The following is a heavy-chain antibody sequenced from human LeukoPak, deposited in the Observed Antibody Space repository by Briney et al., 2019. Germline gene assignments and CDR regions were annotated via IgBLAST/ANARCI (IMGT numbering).Heavy chain of an antibody. CDR1: GYTFTSYD. D-gene: IGHD6-13*01. V-gene: IGHV1-2*02. Sequence: ASVKVSCKASGYTFTSYDINWVRQATGQGLEWMGWINPNSGGTNYAQKFQGRVTMTRDTSISTAYMELSRLRSDDTAVYYCARDVAAAGNWGQGTLVTVSS. J-gene: IGHJ4*02. CDR3: ARDVAAAGN. CDR2: INPNSGGT.